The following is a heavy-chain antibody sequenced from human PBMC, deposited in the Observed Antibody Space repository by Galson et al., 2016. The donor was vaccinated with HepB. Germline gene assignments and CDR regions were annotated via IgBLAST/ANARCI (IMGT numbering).Heavy chain of an antibody. V-gene: IGHV3-43*01. CDR3: AKDWLYYYGSGTFAPSDS. CDR2: MTWNGNA. Sequence: SLRLSCAASGFTFDDFTMHWVRQAPGKGPEWLSLMTWNGNAYYADSVKGRFTISRDTSNNTLYLQMSSLRDEDTAVYYCAKDWLYYYGSGTFAPSDSWGRGALVTVSS. CDR1: GFTFDDFT. D-gene: IGHD3-10*01. J-gene: IGHJ4*02.